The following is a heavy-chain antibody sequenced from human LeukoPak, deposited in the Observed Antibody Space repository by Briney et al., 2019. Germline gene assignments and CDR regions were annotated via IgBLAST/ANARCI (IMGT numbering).Heavy chain of an antibody. Sequence: GGSLRLSCAASGFTFSSYAMNWVRQAPGRGLEWVSGFSGSGGTTYYADSVKGRFTISRDNSKNTLYLQMNSLRAEDTAVYYCANGNRCTSPNCLGYYYFYMDVWGKGTTVTVPS. V-gene: IGHV3-23*01. D-gene: IGHD2-8*01. J-gene: IGHJ6*03. CDR2: FSGSGGTT. CDR3: ANGNRCTSPNCLGYYYFYMDV. CDR1: GFTFSSYA.